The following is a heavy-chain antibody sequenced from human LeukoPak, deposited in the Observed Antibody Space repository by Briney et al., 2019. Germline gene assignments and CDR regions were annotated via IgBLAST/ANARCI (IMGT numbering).Heavy chain of an antibody. Sequence: PGRSLRLSCAASGFTFSSYGMHWVRQAPGKGLEWVAVIWYDGSNKYYADSVKGRFTISRDNSKNTLYLQMNSLIAEDTAVYYCAKDSVYYDSSPGYWGQGTLVTVSS. D-gene: IGHD3-22*01. V-gene: IGHV3-33*06. J-gene: IGHJ4*02. CDR2: IWYDGSNK. CDR1: GFTFSSYG. CDR3: AKDSVYYDSSPGY.